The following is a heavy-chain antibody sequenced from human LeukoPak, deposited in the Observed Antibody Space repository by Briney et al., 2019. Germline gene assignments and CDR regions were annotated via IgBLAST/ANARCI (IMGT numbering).Heavy chain of an antibody. D-gene: IGHD6-6*01. CDR3: ARGQLVPRLYYFDY. CDR1: GGSFSGYY. CDR2: INHSGST. V-gene: IGHV4-34*01. J-gene: IGHJ4*02. Sequence: PSETLSLTCAVYGGSFSGYYWSWIRQPPGKGLEWIGEINHSGSTNCNPSLKSRVTISVDTSKNQFSLKLSSVTAADTAVYYCARGQLVPRLYYFDYWGQGTLVTVSS.